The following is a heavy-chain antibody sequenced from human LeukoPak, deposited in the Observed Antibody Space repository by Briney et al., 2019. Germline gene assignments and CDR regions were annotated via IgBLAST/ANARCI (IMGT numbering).Heavy chain of an antibody. J-gene: IGHJ4*02. D-gene: IGHD5-18*01. Sequence: GTSVKVSCKASGFTFTSSSIQWVRQARGQRLEWIGWIVGGSSDTYYAQKFQERVTITRDMSTSTAYLKLSSLRSEDTAVYYCEADPDTTMAFDYWGQGTLVTVSS. V-gene: IGHV1-58*02. CDR1: GFTFTSSS. CDR3: EADPDTTMAFDY. CDR2: IVGGSSDT.